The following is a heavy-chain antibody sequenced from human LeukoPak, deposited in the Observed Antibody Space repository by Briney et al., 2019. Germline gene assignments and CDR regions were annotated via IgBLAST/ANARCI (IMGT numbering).Heavy chain of an antibody. CDR3: ARERGVRGYSYGFFDY. V-gene: IGHV3-33*01. Sequence: PGGSLRLSCAASGFTFSSYGMHWVRQAPGKGLEWVAVIWYDGSDKYYADSVKGRFTISRDNSKNTLYLQMNSLRAEDTAVYYCARERGVRGYSYGFFDYWGQGTLVTVSS. CDR1: GFTFSSYG. J-gene: IGHJ4*02. CDR2: IWYDGSDK. D-gene: IGHD5-18*01.